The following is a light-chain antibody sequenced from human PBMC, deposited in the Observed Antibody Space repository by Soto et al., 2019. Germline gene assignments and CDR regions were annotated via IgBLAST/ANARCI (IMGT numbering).Light chain of an antibody. CDR2: DAS. J-gene: IGKJ2*01. CDR3: QQRSNWPPYT. Sequence: EIVLTQSPATLSLSPGERATLSCRASQSVSSYLAWYQQKPGQAPRLLIYDASNRATGIPARFSGSGSGTDFPLNIRRLEPEDFAVYYCQQRSNWPPYTFGQGTKLEIK. V-gene: IGKV3-11*01. CDR1: QSVSSY.